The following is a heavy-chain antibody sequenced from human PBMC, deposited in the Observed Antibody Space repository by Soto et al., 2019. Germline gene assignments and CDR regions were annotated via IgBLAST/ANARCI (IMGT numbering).Heavy chain of an antibody. D-gene: IGHD3-9*01. CDR3: ARHFDVDPSLDHYYFDL. CDR1: GVSITPYF. J-gene: IGHJ2*01. CDR2: IYASGRT. Sequence: QVLLQDSGPGLVKPSETLSLTCTVSGVSITPYFWSWIRQPAGEAPEWLGHIYASGRTTYNPSLKSRVSMFGSQTAVSLRLTSVTAADTAVYYCARHFDVDPSLDHYYFDLWGRGAMVTVSS. V-gene: IGHV4-4*07.